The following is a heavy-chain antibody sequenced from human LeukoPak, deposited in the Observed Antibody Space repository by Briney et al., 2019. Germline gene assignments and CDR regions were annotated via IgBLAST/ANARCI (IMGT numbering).Heavy chain of an antibody. CDR1: GFTFRSYW. CDR2: IKTDGSYR. V-gene: IGHV3-74*01. J-gene: IGHJ6*04. CDR3: ARGMPLTIAGPPMDV. Sequence: GGSLRLSCAATGFTFRSYWMHWVPQAPGKGLGWVSRIKTDGSYRDYADSVKGRFTISRDNAKNTLDLQLNSLRAEDAAIYYCARGMPLTIAGPPMDVWGKGTTVTISS. D-gene: IGHD1-20*01.